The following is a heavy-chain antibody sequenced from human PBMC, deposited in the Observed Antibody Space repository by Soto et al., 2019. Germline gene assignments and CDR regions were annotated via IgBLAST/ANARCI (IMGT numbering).Heavy chain of an antibody. D-gene: IGHD3-3*02. CDR2: IYYSGST. CDR1: VGSISSGGYY. CDR3: ARVSIFGVVSGNSGMDV. J-gene: IGHJ6*02. Sequence: TLSLPCTVSVGSISSGGYYWSCIRQHPGKGLEWIGYIYYSGSTYYNPSLKSRVTISVDTSKNQFSLKLSSVTAADTAVYYCARVSIFGVVSGNSGMDVWGQGTTVTVSS. V-gene: IGHV4-31*03.